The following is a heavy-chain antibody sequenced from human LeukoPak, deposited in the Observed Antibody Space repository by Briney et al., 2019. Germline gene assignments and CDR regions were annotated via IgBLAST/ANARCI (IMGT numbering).Heavy chain of an antibody. CDR2: INNDGSTT. CDR3: VRDRXYXMDV. V-gene: IGHV3-74*01. CDR1: GFTFSSSW. Sequence: GGSLRLSCAASGFTFSSSWMHWVRQAPGQGLVWVSRINNDGSTTNYVDSVKGRFTISRDNAKNTLYLQMNSLRAEDTAVFYCVRDRXYXMDVWGQGTTATVSS. J-gene: IGHJ6*02.